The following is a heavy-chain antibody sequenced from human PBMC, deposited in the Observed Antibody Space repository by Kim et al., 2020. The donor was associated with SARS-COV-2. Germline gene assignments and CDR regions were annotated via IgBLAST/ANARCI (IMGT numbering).Heavy chain of an antibody. CDR1: GSTFSSYS. CDR3: GRGPSCGDLFYYYYYM. D-gene: IGHD6-25*01. J-gene: IGHJ6*03. CDR2: ISSISSWF. V-gene: IGHV3-21*01. Sequence: GGSLRLSCAASGSTFSSYSMNWVHQAPGKGLEWVSSISSISSWFWYAESVKGSSAITRDNATKSLKFQQISIIPDDTAVLYYGRGPSCGDLFYYYYYM.